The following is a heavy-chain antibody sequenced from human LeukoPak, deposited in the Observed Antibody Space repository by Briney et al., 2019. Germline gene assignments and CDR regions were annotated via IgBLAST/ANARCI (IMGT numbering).Heavy chain of an antibody. Sequence: GGSLRLSCAASGFTFSSYSMNWVRQAPGKGLEWVSSISSSSSYIYYADSVKGRFTTSRDNAKNSLYLQMNSLRAEDTAVYYCARLLVPAAMAAGADVWGKGTTVTVSS. CDR3: ARLLVPAAMAAGADV. J-gene: IGHJ6*04. CDR1: GFTFSSYS. D-gene: IGHD2-2*01. V-gene: IGHV3-21*01. CDR2: ISSSSSYI.